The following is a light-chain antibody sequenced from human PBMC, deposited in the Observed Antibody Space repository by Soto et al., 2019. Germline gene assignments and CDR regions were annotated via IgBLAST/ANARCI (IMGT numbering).Light chain of an antibody. CDR3: SSYAASNPYV. CDR2: EVS. CDR1: SSDVGGYNY. J-gene: IGLJ1*01. Sequence: QSALTQPPSASGSPGQSVTISCTGTSSDVGGYNYVSWYQQHPGKAPKLMIYEVSKRPSGVPDRFSGSKSGNTASLTVSGLQAEDEADYYCSSYAASNPYVFGTGTKLT. V-gene: IGLV2-8*01.